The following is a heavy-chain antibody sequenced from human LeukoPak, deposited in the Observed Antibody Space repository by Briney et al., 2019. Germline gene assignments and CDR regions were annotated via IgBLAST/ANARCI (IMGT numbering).Heavy chain of an antibody. J-gene: IGHJ4*02. CDR3: ARDCFGVNGVCPGYFDY. V-gene: IGHV4-34*01. CDR2: INHSGST. CDR1: GGSFSGYY. D-gene: IGHD2-8*01. Sequence: PSETLSLTCAVYGGSFSGYYWSWIRQPPGKGLEWIGEINHSGSTNYNPSLKSRVTISVDTSKNQFSLKLSSVTAADTAVYYCARDCFGVNGVCPGYFDYWGQGTLVTVSS.